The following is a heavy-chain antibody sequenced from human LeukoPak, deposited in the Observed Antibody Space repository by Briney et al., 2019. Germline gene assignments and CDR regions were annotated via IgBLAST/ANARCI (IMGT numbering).Heavy chain of an antibody. CDR1: GYSISSGYY. CDR2: IYHSGST. J-gene: IGHJ6*03. D-gene: IGHD3-9*01. Sequence: SETLSLTCTVSGYSISSGYYWGWIRQPPGKGLEWIGSIYHSGSTYYNPSLKSRVTISVDTSKNQFSLKLSSVTAADTAVYYCARVRTYYDILTGYENYYYYMDVWGKGTTVTVSS. V-gene: IGHV4-38-2*02. CDR3: ARVRTYYDILTGYENYYYYMDV.